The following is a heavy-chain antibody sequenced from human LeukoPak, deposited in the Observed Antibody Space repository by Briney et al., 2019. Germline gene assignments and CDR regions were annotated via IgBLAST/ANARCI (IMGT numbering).Heavy chain of an antibody. CDR1: GFTLSRDS. CDR3: TGGSGWLIDS. D-gene: IGHD6-19*01. J-gene: IGHJ4*02. Sequence: GGSLRLSCAASGFTLSRDSMNWVRQAPGKGLEWISYISHDSGIRYYADSVRGRFTISRDNTKNSLYLEMNSLRAEDTAVYYCTGGSGWLIDSWGQGTLVTVSS. CDR2: ISHDSGIR. V-gene: IGHV3-48*04.